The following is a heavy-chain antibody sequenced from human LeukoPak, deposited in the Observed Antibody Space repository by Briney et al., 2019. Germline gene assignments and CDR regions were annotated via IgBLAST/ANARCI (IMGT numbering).Heavy chain of an antibody. CDR2: INPNSGGT. D-gene: IGHD1-1*01. Sequence: GASVKVSCKASGFTFTDYFMHSVRQAPGQGLEWVGWINPNSGGTNYAQKFQGTVTMTRDTSISTAYMELSRLRSDDTAVYYCARDGHLSYQSIWMFPDYWGQGTRVTVSS. CDR1: GFTFTDYF. V-gene: IGHV1-2*02. J-gene: IGHJ4*02. CDR3: ARDGHLSYQSIWMFPDY.